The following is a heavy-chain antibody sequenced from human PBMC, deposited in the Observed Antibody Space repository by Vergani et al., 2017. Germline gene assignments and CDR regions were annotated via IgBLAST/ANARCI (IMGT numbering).Heavy chain of an antibody. J-gene: IGHJ4*02. CDR3: ARGGNYYDSSGYYSGYYFDY. CDR1: GGSISSYY. CDR2: IYYSGST. V-gene: IGHV4-59*01. D-gene: IGHD3-22*01. Sequence: QVQLQESGPGLVKPSETLSLTCTVSGGSISSYYWSWIRQPPGKGLEWIGYIYYSGSTNYNPSLKSRVTISVDTSKNQFSLKLSSVTAADTAVYYWARGGNYYDSSGYYSGYYFDYWGQGTLVTVSS.